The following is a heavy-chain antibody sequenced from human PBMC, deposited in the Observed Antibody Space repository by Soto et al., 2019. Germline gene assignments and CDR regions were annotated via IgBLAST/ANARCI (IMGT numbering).Heavy chain of an antibody. V-gene: IGHV1-69*13. J-gene: IGHJ3*02. CDR1: GGTFSSYA. D-gene: IGHD3-22*01. CDR2: IIPIFGTA. CDR3: ARGASYDSSGYYLRKAFDI. Sequence: VKVSCKASGGTFSSYAISWVRQAPGQGLEWMGGIIPIFGTANYAQKFQGRVTITADESTSTAYMELSSLRSEDTAVYYCARGASYDSSGYYLRKAFDIWGQGTMVTVSS.